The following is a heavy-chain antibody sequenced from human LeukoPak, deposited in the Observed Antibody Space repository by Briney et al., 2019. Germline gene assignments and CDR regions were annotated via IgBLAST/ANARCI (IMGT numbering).Heavy chain of an antibody. V-gene: IGHV3-7*01. D-gene: IGHD2-21*02. Sequence: GGSLRLPFAASGFTFVDYWKHWGRQAPGKGLEWVASIKGDGSVKYYVDSVKGRFTISRDNTKNSLYLQMDSLRAEDTAVYYCRGDTGYWGQGTLVTVSS. CDR1: GFTFVDYW. J-gene: IGHJ4*02. CDR2: IKGDGSVK. CDR3: RGDTGY.